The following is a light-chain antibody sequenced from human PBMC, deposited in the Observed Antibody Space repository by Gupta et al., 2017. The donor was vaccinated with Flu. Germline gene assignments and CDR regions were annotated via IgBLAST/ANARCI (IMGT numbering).Light chain of an antibody. CDR3: QVWDSGSNHVV. Sequence: SYVLTPPPSVSVAPGQTARIPCGANNIASKSVHWYQKRPGQAPILVILNDDERPSGLPERSGGSNSGNTATLAISRVEAGDEADFYCQVWDSGSNHVVFGGGTKLTVL. V-gene: IGLV3-21*02. CDR1: NIASKS. J-gene: IGLJ3*02. CDR2: NDD.